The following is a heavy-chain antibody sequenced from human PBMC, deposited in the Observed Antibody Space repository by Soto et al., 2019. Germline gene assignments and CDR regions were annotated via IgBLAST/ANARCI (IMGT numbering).Heavy chain of an antibody. J-gene: IGHJ3*02. D-gene: IGHD6-13*01. CDR2: ISSNGGST. CDR1: GFTFSSYA. CDR3: VKGLTWIAEAGTGRAFDI. V-gene: IGHV3-64D*08. Sequence: GGSLRLSCSASGFTFSSYAMHWVRQAPGKGLEYVSAISSNGGSTYYADSVKGRFTISRDNSKNTLYLQMSSLRAEDTAVYYCVKGLTWIAEAGTGRAFDISAQGTMVTVSS.